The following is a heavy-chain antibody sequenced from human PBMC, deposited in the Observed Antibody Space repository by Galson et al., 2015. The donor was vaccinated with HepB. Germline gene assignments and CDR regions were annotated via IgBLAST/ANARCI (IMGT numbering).Heavy chain of an antibody. J-gene: IGHJ3*02. CDR3: ARDPAVAGRGDAFDI. D-gene: IGHD6-19*01. V-gene: IGHV6-1*01. CDR1: GDSVSSHSAA. Sequence: CAISGDSVSSHSAAWNWIRQSPSRGLEWLGRTYYRSKWYNDYAVSVKSRITINPDTSKNQFSLQLNSVTPEDTAVYYCARDPAVAGRGDAFDIWGQGTMVTVSS. CDR2: TYYRSKWYN.